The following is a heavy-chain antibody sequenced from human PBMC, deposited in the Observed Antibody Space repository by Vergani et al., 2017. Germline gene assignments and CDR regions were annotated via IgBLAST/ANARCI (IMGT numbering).Heavy chain of an antibody. Sequence: EGQLVESGGGLVKPGGSLRLSCAASEFTFSDVWMSWVRQAPGKGLEWVARIKSNADGGSADYAASVKGRFTISRDDSKNTVYLQINSLRAEDTAFYYCADLYGDDGFSPFWGQGTLVTVSS. D-gene: IGHD2-21*01. CDR2: IKSNADGGSA. J-gene: IGHJ4*02. CDR3: ADLYGDDGFSPF. V-gene: IGHV3-15*01. CDR1: EFTFSDVW.